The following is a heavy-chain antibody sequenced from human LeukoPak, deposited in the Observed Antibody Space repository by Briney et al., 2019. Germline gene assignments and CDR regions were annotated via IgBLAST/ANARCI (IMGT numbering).Heavy chain of an antibody. Sequence: SETLSLTCTVSGGSISSGSYYWSWIRQPAGKGLEWIGRIYTSGSTNYNPSLKSRVTMSVDTSKKQFSLKLSSVTAADTAVYYCATLTGGDDAFDIWGQGTMVTVSS. D-gene: IGHD4-23*01. J-gene: IGHJ3*02. CDR2: IYTSGST. V-gene: IGHV4-61*02. CDR3: ATLTGGDDAFDI. CDR1: GGSISSGSYY.